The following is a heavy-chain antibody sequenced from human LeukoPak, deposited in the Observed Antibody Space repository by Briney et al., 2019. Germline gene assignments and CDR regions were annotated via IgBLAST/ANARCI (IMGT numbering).Heavy chain of an antibody. CDR2: ISKTGDTE. Sequence: PGGSLRLSCAASGFTFSDYYMSWIRQAPGKGLEYISYISKTGDTEDYADSVKGRFTISRDNAENSLYLQMNSLRAEDTAVYYCAELGITMIGGVWGKGTTVTISS. J-gene: IGHJ6*04. V-gene: IGHV3-11*04. CDR3: AELGITMIGGV. CDR1: GFTFSDYY. D-gene: IGHD3-10*02.